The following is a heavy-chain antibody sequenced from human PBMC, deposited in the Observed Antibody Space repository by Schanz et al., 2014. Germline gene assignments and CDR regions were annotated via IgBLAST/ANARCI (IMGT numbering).Heavy chain of an antibody. CDR2: ISSGGTTI. J-gene: IGHJ5*01. V-gene: IGHV3-48*01. D-gene: IGHD5-12*01. Sequence: EVQLVESGGGLVQPGESLRLSCAVSGFSFSSYSMSWVRQAPGKGLEWIAYISSGGTTIYYADSVKGRFTISRDDSKSTLHLQMNSLRAEDTALYYCAKDVYRGYYSVSSDSWGQGTLVTVSS. CDR3: AKDVYRGYYSVSSDS. CDR1: GFSFSSYS.